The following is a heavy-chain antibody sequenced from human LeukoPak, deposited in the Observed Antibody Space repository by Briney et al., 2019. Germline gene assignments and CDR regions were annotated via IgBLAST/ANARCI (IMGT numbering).Heavy chain of an antibody. D-gene: IGHD1-26*01. CDR2: IRSKPQSYAT. Sequence: GRSLRLSCAASGFTFSSYSMHWVRQASGKGLEWVGRIRSKPQSYATAYDESLKGRFTISRDDSKNTAYLQMSSLKIEDTAVYYCTRAGPSTVVDYWGQGTQVTVSS. CDR3: TRAGPSTVVDY. J-gene: IGHJ4*02. CDR1: GFTFSSYS. V-gene: IGHV3-73*01.